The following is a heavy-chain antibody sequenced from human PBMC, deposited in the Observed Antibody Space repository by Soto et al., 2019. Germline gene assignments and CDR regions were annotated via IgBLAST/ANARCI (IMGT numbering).Heavy chain of an antibody. V-gene: IGHV4-39*01. CDR2: IYYSGST. CDR3: ALETDRMVKGSFDY. CDR1: GGSISSSSYY. D-gene: IGHD5-18*01. J-gene: IGHJ4*02. Sequence: SETLSLTCTVSGGSISSSSYYWGWIRQPPGKGLEWIGSIYYSGSTYYNPSLKSRVTISVDTSKNQFSLKLSSVTAADTAVYYCALETDRMVKGSFDYWGQGTLVTVSS.